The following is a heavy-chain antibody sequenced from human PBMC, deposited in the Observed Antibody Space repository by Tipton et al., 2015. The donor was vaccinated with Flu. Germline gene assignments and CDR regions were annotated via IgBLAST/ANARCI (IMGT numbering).Heavy chain of an antibody. D-gene: IGHD1-26*01. J-gene: IGHJ4*02. CDR2: IRSSDNST. CDR1: GFTFSSYA. V-gene: IGHV3-23*05. Sequence: SLRLSCAASGFTFSSYAMSWVRQAPGKGLEWVSAIRSSDNSTYYADSVKGRFTISRDNSKNTLYLQMNSLRADDTAVYYCAKTRGSYSYWGQGSLVTVSS. CDR3: AKTRGSYSY.